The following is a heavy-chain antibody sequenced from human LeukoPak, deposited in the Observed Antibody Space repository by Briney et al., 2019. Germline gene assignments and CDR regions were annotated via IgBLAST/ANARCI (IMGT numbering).Heavy chain of an antibody. D-gene: IGHD1-26*01. J-gene: IGHJ3*02. CDR3: ARDFGMLGATNTFDI. Sequence: PGGSLRLSCAASGFTFSSYSMNWVRQAPGKGLEWVSSMSSSSSYIYYADSVKGRFTISRDNAKNTLYLQMNSLRVEDTAVYYCARDFGMLGATNTFDIWGQGTMVTV. V-gene: IGHV3-21*01. CDR2: MSSSSSYI. CDR1: GFTFSSYS.